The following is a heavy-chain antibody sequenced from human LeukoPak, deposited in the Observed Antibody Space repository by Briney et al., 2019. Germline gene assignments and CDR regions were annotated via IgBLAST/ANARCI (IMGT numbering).Heavy chain of an antibody. J-gene: IGHJ2*01. Sequence: RPSETLSLTCTVSGGSISSYYWSWIRQPPGKGLEWIGYIYYSGSTNYNPSLKSRVTISVDTSKNQFSLKLSSVTAADTAVYYCARAPLRYFDLWGRGTLVTVSS. CDR3: ARAPLRYFDL. D-gene: IGHD2-15*01. CDR1: GGSISSYY. CDR2: IYYSGST. V-gene: IGHV4-59*01.